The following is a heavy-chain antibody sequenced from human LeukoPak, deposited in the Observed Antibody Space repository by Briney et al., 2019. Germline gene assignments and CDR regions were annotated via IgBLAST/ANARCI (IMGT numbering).Heavy chain of an antibody. D-gene: IGHD2-2*01. CDR1: GFTFSSYA. CDR2: ISGSGGST. CDR3: AKDPGLLFVVVPAAIEDHIDY. V-gene: IGHV3-23*01. J-gene: IGHJ4*02. Sequence: GGSLRLSCAASGFTFSSYAMSWVRQAPGKGLEWVSAISGSGGSTYYADSVKGRFTISRDNSKNTLYLQMNSLRAEDTAVYYCAKDPGLLFVVVPAAIEDHIDYWGQGTLSPPPQ.